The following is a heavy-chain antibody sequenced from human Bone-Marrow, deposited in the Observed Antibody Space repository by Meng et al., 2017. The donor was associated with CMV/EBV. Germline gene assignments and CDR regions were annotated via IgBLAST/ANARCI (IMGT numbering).Heavy chain of an antibody. CDR1: GFTFSSYA. D-gene: IGHD2-2*01. CDR3: ARGWAWYQLPGGDAFDI. Sequence: GEFLKISCAASGFTFSSYAMHWVRQAPGKGLEWMAVISYDGSNKYYADSVKGRFTISRDNSKNTLYLQTNSLRAEDTAVYYCARGWAWYQLPGGDAFDIWGQGTMVPVSS. CDR2: ISYDGSNK. J-gene: IGHJ3*02. V-gene: IGHV3-30*04.